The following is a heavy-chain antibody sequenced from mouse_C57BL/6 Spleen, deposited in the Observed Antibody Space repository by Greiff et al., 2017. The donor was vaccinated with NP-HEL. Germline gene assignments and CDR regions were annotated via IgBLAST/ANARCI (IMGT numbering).Heavy chain of an antibody. CDR1: GYTFTDYC. CDR3: ARRDGYGEYFDV. CDR2: INPNNGGT. J-gene: IGHJ1*03. V-gene: IGHV1-26*01. D-gene: IGHD2-2*01. Sequence: VQLQQSGPELVKPGASVKISCKASGYTFTDYCMNWVKQSHGKSLEWIGDINPNNGGTSYNQKFKGKATLTVDKSSSTAYMELRSLTSEDSAVYYCARRDGYGEYFDVWGTGTTVTVSS.